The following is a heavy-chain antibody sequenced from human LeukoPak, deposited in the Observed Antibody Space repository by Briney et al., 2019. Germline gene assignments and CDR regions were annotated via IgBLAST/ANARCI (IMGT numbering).Heavy chain of an antibody. CDR3: AREDDTGRYMGDDAFDI. CDR1: GYTFTSYS. Sequence: GASVKVSCKASGYTFTSYSMNWVRQAPEQGLEYMGWINANTGNPTYAQGFTGRFVFSLDTSVSTAYLQISSLKAEDTAVYYCAREDDTGRYMGDDAFDIWGQGTMVTVSS. J-gene: IGHJ3*02. D-gene: IGHD1-26*01. CDR2: INANTGNP. V-gene: IGHV7-4-1*02.